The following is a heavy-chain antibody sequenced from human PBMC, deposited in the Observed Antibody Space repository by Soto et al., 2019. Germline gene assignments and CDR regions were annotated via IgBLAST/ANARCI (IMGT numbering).Heavy chain of an antibody. D-gene: IGHD5-12*01. V-gene: IGHV3-23*01. CDR2: TSGSGGST. J-gene: IGHJ4*02. Sequence: GGSLRLSCAASGFTFSSYAMSWVRQAPGKGLEWVSATSGSGGSTYYADSVKGRFTISRDNSKNTLYLQMNSLRAEDTAVYYCASATTPLGPVDYWGQGTLVTVSS. CDR1: GFTFSSYA. CDR3: ASATTPLGPVDY.